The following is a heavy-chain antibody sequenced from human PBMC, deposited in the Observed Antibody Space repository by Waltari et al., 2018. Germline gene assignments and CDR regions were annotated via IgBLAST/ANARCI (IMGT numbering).Heavy chain of an antibody. CDR1: GYTFTSYD. J-gene: IGHJ4*02. V-gene: IGHV1-8*02. D-gene: IGHD3-3*01. CDR3: ARAYYDFWSGYYKFVYFDY. CDR2: MKPNSGNT. Sequence: QVQLVQSGAEVKKPGASVKVSCKASGYTFTSYDINWVRQATGQGLEWMGWMKPNSGNTGYAQKFQGGVTMTRNTSIRTAYMELSRLRSEDTAVYYCARAYYDFWSGYYKFVYFDYWGQGTLVTVSS.